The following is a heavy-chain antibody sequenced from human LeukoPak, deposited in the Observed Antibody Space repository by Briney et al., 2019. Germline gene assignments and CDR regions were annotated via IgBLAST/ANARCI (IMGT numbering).Heavy chain of an antibody. CDR2: ISFDGSNK. CDR3: ARDTLWE. V-gene: IGHV3-30-3*01. Sequence: GTSLRLSCAVSGFTFSGYTMHWVRQAPGKGLEWVAVISFDGSNKYYGDSVKGLFTIPRDNSKNTLYLQMNSLRPADTAVYYCARDTLWEWGQGTLVTVSS. D-gene: IGHD1-26*01. J-gene: IGHJ4*02. CDR1: GFTFSGYT.